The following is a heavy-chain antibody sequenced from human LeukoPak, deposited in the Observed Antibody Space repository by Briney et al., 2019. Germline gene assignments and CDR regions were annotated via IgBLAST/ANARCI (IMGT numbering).Heavy chain of an antibody. V-gene: IGHV4-39*01. Sequence: SETRSLTCTVSGNSFGDYYWGWIRQSPGKGLEWIGSIYYSGSTYYNPSLKSRVTISVDTSKNQFSLKLSSVTAADTAMYYCARNRYYYGSGNYGVPNWFDPWGQGTLVTVSS. D-gene: IGHD3-10*01. CDR2: IYYSGST. CDR1: GNSFGDYY. CDR3: ARNRYYYGSGNYGVPNWFDP. J-gene: IGHJ5*02.